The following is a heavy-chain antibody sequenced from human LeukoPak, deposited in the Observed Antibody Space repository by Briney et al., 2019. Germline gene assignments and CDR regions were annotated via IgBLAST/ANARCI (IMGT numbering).Heavy chain of an antibody. D-gene: IGHD3-10*01. J-gene: IGHJ5*02. CDR2: IYSGGST. CDR1: GGSFSGYY. Sequence: ETLSLTCAVYGGSFSGYYMSWVRQAPGKGLEWVSVIYSGGSTYYADSVKGRFTISRDNSKNTLYLQMNSLRAEDTAVYYCARDSVDPWGQGTLVTVSS. V-gene: IGHV3-66*01. CDR3: ARDSVDP.